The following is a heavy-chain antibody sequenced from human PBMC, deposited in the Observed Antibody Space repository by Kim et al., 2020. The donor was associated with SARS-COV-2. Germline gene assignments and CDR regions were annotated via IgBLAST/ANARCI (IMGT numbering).Heavy chain of an antibody. CDR3: ARVKLALRYFDWLPDY. V-gene: IGHV4-61*01. CDR1: GGSVSSGSYY. CDR2: IYYSGST. Sequence: SETLSLTCTVSGGSVSSGSYYWSWIRQPPGKGLEWIGYIYYSGSTNYNPSLKSRVTISVDTSKNQFSLKLSSVTAADTAVYYCARVKLALRYFDWLPDYWGQGTLVTVSS. J-gene: IGHJ4*02. D-gene: IGHD3-9*01.